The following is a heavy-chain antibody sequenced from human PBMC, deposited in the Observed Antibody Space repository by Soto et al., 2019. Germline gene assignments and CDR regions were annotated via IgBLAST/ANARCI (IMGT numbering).Heavy chain of an antibody. Sequence: QVQLVQSGAEVKKPGASVKVACKTSGFTFTKYYMHWVRQAPGQGLDWVGVINPSGRTTSYAQKFLGSVTITRDAPTAKVYMELNSLRSEDTAVYYGASALDVTTVTTSFDSWGQGTLVTVSS. V-gene: IGHV1-46*01. CDR3: ASALDVTTVTTSFDS. CDR2: INPSGRTT. J-gene: IGHJ5*01. D-gene: IGHD4-17*01. CDR1: GFTFTKYY.